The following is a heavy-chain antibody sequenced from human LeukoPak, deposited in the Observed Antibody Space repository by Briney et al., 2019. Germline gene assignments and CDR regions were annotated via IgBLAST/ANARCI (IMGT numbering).Heavy chain of an antibody. V-gene: IGHV3-23*01. CDR2: ISGSGGST. J-gene: IGHJ4*02. CDR1: GYTFSSYA. Sequence: GGSLRLSCAASGYTFSSYARSWVRQAPGKGLEWVSAISGSGGSTYYADSVKGRFTISRDNSKNTLYLQMNSLRAEDTAVYYCAKDREAYGSGSYGDYWGQGTLVTVSS. D-gene: IGHD3-10*01. CDR3: AKDREAYGSGSYGDY.